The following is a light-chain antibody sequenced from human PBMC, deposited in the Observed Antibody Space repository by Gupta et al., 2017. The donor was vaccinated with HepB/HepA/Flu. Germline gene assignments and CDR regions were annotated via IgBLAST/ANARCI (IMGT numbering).Light chain of an antibody. J-gene: IGLJ3*02. Sequence: QSVLTQPPSVSEAPRQRVTISCSGSTSNIVNNAVSWYQQLPGKAPKLLIYYDDLLPSGVSDRFSGSKSGTSASLAISGLQSEDEADYYCAAWDDSLKGWVFGGGIKLTVL. CDR1: TSNIVNNA. CDR2: YDD. V-gene: IGLV1-36*01. CDR3: AAWDDSLKGWV.